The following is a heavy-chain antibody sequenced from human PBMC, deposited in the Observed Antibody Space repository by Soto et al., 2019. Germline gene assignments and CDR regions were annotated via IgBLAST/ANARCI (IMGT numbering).Heavy chain of an antibody. V-gene: IGHV4-4*02. CDR1: GGSISSTNW. Sequence: SETLSLTCAVSGGSISSTNWWTWVRQSPGRGLEWIGEIYHSGTTNYSPSLKSRVNIAVDMSTNHLSLTVTSVTAADTGVYYCARGKSSGYKFGPRNFFYYGMDVWGPGTTVTVSS. CDR2: IYHSGTT. D-gene: IGHD5-18*01. J-gene: IGHJ6*02. CDR3: ARGKSSGYKFGPRNFFYYGMDV.